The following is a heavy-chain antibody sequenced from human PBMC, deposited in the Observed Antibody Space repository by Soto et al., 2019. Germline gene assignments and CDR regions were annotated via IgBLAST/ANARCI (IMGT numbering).Heavy chain of an antibody. CDR3: ARGYYDSSGYRFDY. D-gene: IGHD3-22*01. CDR2: IYYSGST. J-gene: IGHJ4*02. V-gene: IGHV4-61*01. CDR1: GGSVSSGSYY. Sequence: SETLSLTCTVSGGSVSSGSYYWSWIRQPPGKGLEWIGYIYYSGSTNYNPSLKSRVTISVDTSKNQFSLKLSSVTAADTAVYYCARGYYDSSGYRFDYWGQGTLVTVLL.